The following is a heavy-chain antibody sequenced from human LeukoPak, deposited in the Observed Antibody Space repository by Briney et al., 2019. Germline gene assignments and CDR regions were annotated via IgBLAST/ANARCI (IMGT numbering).Heavy chain of an antibody. V-gene: IGHV5-51*01. CDR3: ARQRHGGSYYKVDYYYYMDV. Sequence: AESLKISCKGSGYSFTSYWIGWVRQMPGKGLEWMGIIYPGDSDTRYSPSFQGQVTISADKSISTAYLQWSSLKASDTAMYYCARQRHGGSYYKVDYYYYMDVWGKGTTVTVSS. CDR1: GYSFTSYW. CDR2: IYPGDSDT. J-gene: IGHJ6*03. D-gene: IGHD1-26*01.